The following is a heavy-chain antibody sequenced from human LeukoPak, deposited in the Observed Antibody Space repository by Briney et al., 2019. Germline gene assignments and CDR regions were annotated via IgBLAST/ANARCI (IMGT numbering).Heavy chain of an antibody. CDR3: ARRNYGDSTNDFDI. J-gene: IGHJ3*02. CDR2: ISHSGIT. Sequence: SETLSLTCAVYGGSFSGYFWSWLRQSPGKGLEWIGEISHSGITGHNPSLKSRVTISADTSKNQFSLKMRSVTAADTALYFCARRNYGDSTNDFDIWGHGTMVTV. CDR1: GGSFSGYF. V-gene: IGHV4-34*01. D-gene: IGHD4-17*01.